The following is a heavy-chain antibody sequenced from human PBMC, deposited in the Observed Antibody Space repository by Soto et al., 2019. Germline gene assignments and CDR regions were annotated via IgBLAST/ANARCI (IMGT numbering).Heavy chain of an antibody. CDR1: GFTFSDYY. Sequence: GGSLRLSCAASGFTFSDYYMSWIRQAPGKGLEWVSYISSSGSTIYYADSVKDRFTISRDNAKNSLYLQMNSLRAEDTAVYYCARDGLDYYDTERLYFHKWGQGTLVTVSS. D-gene: IGHD3-22*01. CDR2: ISSSGSTI. J-gene: IGHJ4*02. CDR3: ARDGLDYYDTERLYFHK. V-gene: IGHV3-11*01.